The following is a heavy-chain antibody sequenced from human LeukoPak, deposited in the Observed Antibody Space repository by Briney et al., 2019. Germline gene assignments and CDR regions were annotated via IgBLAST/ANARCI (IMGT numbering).Heavy chain of an antibody. CDR1: GGSFSGYY. CDR2: INHSGST. J-gene: IGHJ5*02. Sequence: SETLSLTCAVYGGSFSGYYWSWSRQPAGKGLKWIGEINHSGSTNYNPSLKSRVTISVDTSKNQFSLKLASVTAADTAIYYCAKGAGGFSYYNWFDPWGQGTLVTVSS. D-gene: IGHD5-18*01. V-gene: IGHV4-34*01. CDR3: AKGAGGFSYYNWFDP.